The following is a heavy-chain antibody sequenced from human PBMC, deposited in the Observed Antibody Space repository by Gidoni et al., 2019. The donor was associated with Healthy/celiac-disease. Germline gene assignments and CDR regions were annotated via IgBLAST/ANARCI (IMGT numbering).Heavy chain of an antibody. D-gene: IGHD6-13*01. CDR2: ISSSSSYI. J-gene: IGHJ5*02. Sequence: EVQLVESGGGLVKPGGSLRLSCAASGFPFSSYSMNWVRQAPGKGLEWVSSISSSSSYIYYADSVKGRFTISRDNAKNSLYLQMNSLRAEDTAVYYCARRHSSSWYRQQAFDPWGQGTLVTVSS. CDR3: ARRHSSSWYRQQAFDP. CDR1: GFPFSSYS. V-gene: IGHV3-21*01.